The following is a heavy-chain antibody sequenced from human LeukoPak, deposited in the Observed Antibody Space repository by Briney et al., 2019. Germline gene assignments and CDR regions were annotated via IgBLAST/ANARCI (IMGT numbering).Heavy chain of an antibody. Sequence: ASVKVSCKASGYTFTSYAMNWVRQAPGQGLEWMGWINTNTGNPTYAQGFTGRFVFSLDTSVSTAYLQISSLKAEDTAVYYCARGMVHDSSGYYGYYYYYMDVWGKGTTVTVS. D-gene: IGHD3-22*01. CDR1: GYTFTSYA. J-gene: IGHJ6*03. V-gene: IGHV7-4-1*02. CDR3: ARGMVHDSSGYYGYYYYYMDV. CDR2: INTNTGNP.